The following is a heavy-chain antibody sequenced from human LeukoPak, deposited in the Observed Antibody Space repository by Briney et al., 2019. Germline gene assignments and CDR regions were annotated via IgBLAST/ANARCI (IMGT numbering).Heavy chain of an antibody. V-gene: IGHV4-4*02. CDR2: IHHSGST. Sequence: PSETLSLTCAVSGDSISSYEWYTWVRQPPGQGLEWIGEIHHSGSTNYNVSLKSRVTISLDKSKNQFSLDLTSVTAADTAVYYCATRWVLTGEPYWGQGTLVTVSS. D-gene: IGHD7-27*01. CDR3: ATRWVLTGEPY. J-gene: IGHJ4*02. CDR1: GDSISSYEW.